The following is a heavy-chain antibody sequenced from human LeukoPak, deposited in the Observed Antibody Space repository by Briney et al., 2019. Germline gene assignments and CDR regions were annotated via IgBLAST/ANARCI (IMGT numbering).Heavy chain of an antibody. CDR3: ARRRDSGSLQHFDY. J-gene: IGHJ4*02. D-gene: IGHD1-26*01. V-gene: IGHV3-30*04. CDR1: GFTFSSYA. Sequence: GGSLRLSCAASGFTFSSYAMHWVRQAPGKGLERVAVISYDGSNKYYADSVKGRFTISRDNAKNSLYLQMNSLRAEDTAVYYCARRRDSGSLQHFDYWGQGTLVTVSS. CDR2: ISYDGSNK.